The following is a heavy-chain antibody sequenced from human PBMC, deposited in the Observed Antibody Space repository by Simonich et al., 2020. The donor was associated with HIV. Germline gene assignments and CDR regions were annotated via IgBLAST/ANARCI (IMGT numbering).Heavy chain of an antibody. Sequence: EVQLVESGGGLVQPGGSLRLSCAASGFTFSTYWMSWVRQAPGKGVEWVANIRQDGSEKNYVDSVKGRFTISRDNAKNSLYLQMNSLRAEDTAVYYCARELLQYCSGSSCYYFDYWGQGTLVTVSS. CDR2: IRQDGSEK. D-gene: IGHD2-15*01. J-gene: IGHJ4*02. V-gene: IGHV3-7*01. CDR1: GFTFSTYW. CDR3: ARELLQYCSGSSCYYFDY.